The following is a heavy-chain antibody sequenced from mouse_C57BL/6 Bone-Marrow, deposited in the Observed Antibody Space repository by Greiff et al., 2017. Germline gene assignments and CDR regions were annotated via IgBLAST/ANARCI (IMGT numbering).Heavy chain of an antibody. V-gene: IGHV14-4*01. Sequence: VQLQQSGAELVRPGASVKLSCTASGFNFKDYYMHWVKQRPEPGLEWIGWIDPENGDTEYAHKFQGKATITADTSSNTAYMQLSSLTSEDTAVYYCTRLSVAMDYWGQGTSVTVSS. J-gene: IGHJ4*01. CDR1: GFNFKDYY. CDR3: TRLSVAMDY. CDR2: IDPENGDT.